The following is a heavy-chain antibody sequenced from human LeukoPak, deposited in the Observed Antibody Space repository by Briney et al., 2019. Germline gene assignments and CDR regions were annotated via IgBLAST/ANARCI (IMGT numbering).Heavy chain of an antibody. CDR3: ARDRGGYCSGGSCYSYFFDY. CDR2: IWYDGSNK. V-gene: IGHV3-33*01. J-gene: IGHJ4*02. Sequence: PGRSLRLSCAASGFTFSSYGMHWVRQAPGKGLEWVAVIWYDGSNKYYADSVKGRFTISRDNSKNTLYLQMNSLRAEDTAVYYCARDRGGYCSGGSCYSYFFDYWGQGPLVTVSS. D-gene: IGHD2-15*01. CDR1: GFTFSSYG.